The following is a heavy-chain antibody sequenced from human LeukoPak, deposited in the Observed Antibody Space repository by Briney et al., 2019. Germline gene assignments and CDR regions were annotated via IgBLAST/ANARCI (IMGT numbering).Heavy chain of an antibody. J-gene: IGHJ1*01. CDR1: GGSINNYY. CDR2: IHSSGST. Sequence: SETLSLTCTVSGGSINNYYWSWIRQPAGKGLEWIGRIHSSGSTNYKSSLKSRVTMSIDTSKNQFSLKLTSVTAANTAVYYCARAFSSSWYENFQHWGQGTLVTVSS. V-gene: IGHV4-4*07. CDR3: ARAFSSSWYENFQH. D-gene: IGHD6-13*01.